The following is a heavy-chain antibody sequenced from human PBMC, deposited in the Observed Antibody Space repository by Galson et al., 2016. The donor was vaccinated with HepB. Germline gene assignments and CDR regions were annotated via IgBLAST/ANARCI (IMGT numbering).Heavy chain of an antibody. CDR2: IKQDGTE. D-gene: IGHD4-17*01. Sequence: LRLSCAASGFTFSGYKMNWVRQAPGKGLEWVANIKQDGTENYVDSVKGRFTISRDNAKNSLYLQMNSLRAEDTAAYYCARGPDYGDWVDFLDCWGQGTLVTVSS. V-gene: IGHV3-7*04. J-gene: IGHJ4*02. CDR1: GFTFSGYK. CDR3: ARGPDYGDWVDFLDC.